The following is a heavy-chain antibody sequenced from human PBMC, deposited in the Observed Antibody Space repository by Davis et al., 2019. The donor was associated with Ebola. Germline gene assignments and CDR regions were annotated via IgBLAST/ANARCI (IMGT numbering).Heavy chain of an antibody. Sequence: GGSLRLSCAASGFTVSSNYMSWVRQAPGQGLEWVSVIYVAGNTYYADPVRGRFTISRDNSKNTLSLQMNSLRDEDTAMYFCARGDGYVYFQNWGQGTLVTVSS. CDR1: GFTVSSNY. D-gene: IGHD5-24*01. J-gene: IGHJ1*01. CDR2: IYVAGNT. V-gene: IGHV3-66*01. CDR3: ARGDGYVYFQN.